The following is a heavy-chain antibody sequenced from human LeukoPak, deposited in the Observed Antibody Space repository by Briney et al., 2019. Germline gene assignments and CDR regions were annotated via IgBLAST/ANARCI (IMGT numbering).Heavy chain of an antibody. D-gene: IGHD4-17*01. CDR2: IYYSGST. Sequence: SETLSLTCTVSGGSISSYYWSWIRQPPGKGLEWIGYIYYSGSTNYNPSLKSRVTISVDTSKNQFSLKLSSVTAADTAVYYCARGDFTVICAFDIWGQGTMVTVSS. CDR3: ARGDFTVICAFDI. CDR1: GGSISSYY. V-gene: IGHV4-59*08. J-gene: IGHJ3*02.